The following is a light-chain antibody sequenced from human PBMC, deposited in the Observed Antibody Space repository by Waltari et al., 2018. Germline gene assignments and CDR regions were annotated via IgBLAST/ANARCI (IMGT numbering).Light chain of an antibody. CDR3: ATWDDSLNGWV. Sequence: QSVLTQPPSASGTPGQRVTISCSGSNSNIGRNAVHWYQQLPETAPKLLIHTDNQRPSGVPDRVSGSKSGTSASLAISGVQSEDEADYHCATWDDSLNGWVFGGGTKVTVL. V-gene: IGLV1-44*01. CDR2: TDN. CDR1: NSNIGRNA. J-gene: IGLJ3*02.